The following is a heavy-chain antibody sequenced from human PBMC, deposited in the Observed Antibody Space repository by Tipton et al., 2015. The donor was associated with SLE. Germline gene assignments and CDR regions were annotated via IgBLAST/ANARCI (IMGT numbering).Heavy chain of an antibody. D-gene: IGHD1-26*01. CDR3: AREGGAVGATDY. J-gene: IGHJ4*02. Sequence: TLSLTCTVSGGSISSSSYYWGWIRQPPGKGLEWIGSIYYSGSTYYNPSLKSRVTISVDTSKNQFSLKLSSVTAADTAVYYCAREGGAVGATDYWGQGTLVTVSS. CDR1: GGSISSSSYY. CDR2: IYYSGST. V-gene: IGHV4-39*07.